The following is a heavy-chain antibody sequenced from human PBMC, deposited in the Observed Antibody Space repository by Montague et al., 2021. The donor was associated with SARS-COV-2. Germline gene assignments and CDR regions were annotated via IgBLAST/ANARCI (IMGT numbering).Heavy chain of an antibody. J-gene: IGHJ4*02. Sequence: SERLSLTCTVSGGSISTSPYFWGWIRQPPGKGLEWIGSIYYSGSTYYNPSLKSRVAISIDTSENQFSLKLSSVTAADTAVYYCARGNRIAVAGTDFDYWGQGTLVTVSS. V-gene: IGHV4-39*07. CDR2: IYYSGST. CDR1: GGSISTSPYF. D-gene: IGHD6-19*01. CDR3: ARGNRIAVAGTDFDY.